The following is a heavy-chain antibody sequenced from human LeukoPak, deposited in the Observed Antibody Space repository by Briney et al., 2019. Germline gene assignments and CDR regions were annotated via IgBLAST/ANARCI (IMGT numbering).Heavy chain of an antibody. Sequence: PSETLSLTCAVYGGSFSGYYWSWIRQPPGKGLEWIGEINHSGSTNYNPSLKSRVTISVDTSKNQFSLKLSSVTAADTAVYYCARARGRYQRYYFDYWGQGTLVTVSS. CDR3: ARARGRYQRYYFDY. D-gene: IGHD1-26*01. J-gene: IGHJ4*02. CDR1: GGSFSGYY. V-gene: IGHV4-34*01. CDR2: INHSGST.